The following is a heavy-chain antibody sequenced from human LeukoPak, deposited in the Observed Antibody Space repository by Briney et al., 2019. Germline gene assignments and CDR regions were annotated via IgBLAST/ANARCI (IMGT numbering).Heavy chain of an antibody. CDR2: INPNSGGT. D-gene: IGHD6-13*01. J-gene: IGHJ5*02. CDR3: ATVTSSSWGNWFDP. V-gene: IGHV1-2*02. Sequence: APVKVSCKASGYTFTGYYMHWVRQAPGQGLEWMGWINPNSGGTNYAQKFQGRVTMTRDTSISTAYMELSRLRSDDTAVYYCATVTSSSWGNWFDPWGQGTLVTVSS. CDR1: GYTFTGYY.